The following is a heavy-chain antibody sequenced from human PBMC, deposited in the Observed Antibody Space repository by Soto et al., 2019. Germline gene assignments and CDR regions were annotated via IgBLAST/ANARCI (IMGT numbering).Heavy chain of an antibody. D-gene: IGHD2-2*01. Sequence: QVQLVESGGGVVQPGRSLRLSCAASGFTFSSYGMHWVRQAPGKGLEWVAVIWYDGSNIYYADSVKGRFTISRDNSKNTLYLQMNSLRAEDTAVYYCARDRLGSTPAAPTPGCMDVWGQGTTVTVSS. J-gene: IGHJ6*02. V-gene: IGHV3-33*01. CDR2: IWYDGSNI. CDR1: GFTFSSYG. CDR3: ARDRLGSTPAAPTPGCMDV.